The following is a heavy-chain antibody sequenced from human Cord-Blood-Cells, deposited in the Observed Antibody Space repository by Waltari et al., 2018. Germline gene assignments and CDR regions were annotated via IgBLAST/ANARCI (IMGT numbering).Heavy chain of an antibody. CDR3: ARGPYGSGSYAFDI. CDR1: GGPISRGDYY. V-gene: IGHV4-30-4*08. CDR2: IYYSGST. Sequence: QMQLQESGPGLVKPSQTLSLTCTVSGGPISRGDYYWSWIRQPPGTGLEWIGYIYYSGSTYYNPSRESRGTISVDTSKNQVSLKLSSVTAADTAVYYCARGPYGSGSYAFDIWGQGTMVTVSS. J-gene: IGHJ3*02. D-gene: IGHD3-10*01.